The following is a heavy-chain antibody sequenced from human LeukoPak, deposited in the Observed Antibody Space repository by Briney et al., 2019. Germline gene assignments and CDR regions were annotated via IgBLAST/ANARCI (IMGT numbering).Heavy chain of an antibody. V-gene: IGHV3-23*01. D-gene: IGHD2-15*01. J-gene: IGHJ4*02. CDR3: AKVALGYCSGSSCYYFDY. CDR1: GFTFGTYS. CDR2: INAFGART. Sequence: QAGGSLRLSCAASGFTFGTYSMNWVRQAPGKGLEWVSSINAFGARTYYADSVKGRFTISRDNSKNTLYLQMNSLRAEDTALYYCAKVALGYCSGSSCYYFDYGGQGTLVTVSS.